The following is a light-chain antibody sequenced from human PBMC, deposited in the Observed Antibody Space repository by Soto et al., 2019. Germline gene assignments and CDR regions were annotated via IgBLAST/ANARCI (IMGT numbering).Light chain of an antibody. J-gene: IGKJ4*01. V-gene: IGKV3-11*01. Sequence: EIVLTQSPATLSLSPGERATLSCRASQSVGSYLAWYQQKPGQAPRLLIYDASTRETGIPARFSGSGSGTEFTLTISSLEPEDIAVYYCQQRSNWRVTFGGGTKVDIK. CDR3: QQRSNWRVT. CDR1: QSVGSY. CDR2: DAS.